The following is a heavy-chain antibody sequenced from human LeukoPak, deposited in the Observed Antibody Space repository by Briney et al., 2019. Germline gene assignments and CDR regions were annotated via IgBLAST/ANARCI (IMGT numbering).Heavy chain of an antibody. J-gene: IGHJ4*02. CDR3: ARRRDLYSGSYYPFDY. CDR1: GYSFTSYW. V-gene: IGHV5-51*01. D-gene: IGHD1-26*01. CDR2: IYPGDSDT. Sequence: GESLRISCKGSGYSFTSYWIGWVRQMPGKGLEWMGIIYPGDSDTRYSPSFQGQVTISADKSISTAYLQWSSLKASDTAMYYCARRRDLYSGSYYPFDYWGQGTLVTVSS.